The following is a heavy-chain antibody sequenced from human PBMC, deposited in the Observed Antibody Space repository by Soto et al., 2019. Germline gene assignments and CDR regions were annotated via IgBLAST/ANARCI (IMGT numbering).Heavy chain of an antibody. CDR2: INHSGST. V-gene: IGHV4-34*01. CDR3: ARVDGDSRHGFDP. J-gene: IGHJ5*02. CDR1: GGSFSGYY. Sequence: SETLSLTXAVYGGSFSGYYWSWIRQPPGKGLEWIGEINHSGSTNYNPSLKSRVTISVDTSKNQFSLKLSSVTAADTAVYYCARVDGDSRHGFDPWGQGTLVTVSS. D-gene: IGHD4-17*01.